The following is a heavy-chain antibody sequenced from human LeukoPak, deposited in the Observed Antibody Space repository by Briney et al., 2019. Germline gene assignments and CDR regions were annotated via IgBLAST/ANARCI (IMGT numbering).Heavy chain of an antibody. Sequence: ASVKVSCKASGYTFTGYYMHWVRQAPGQGLEWMGWINPNSGGTNYAQKFQGRVTMTRDTSISTAYMELNSLTSDDTAAYYCARGRKMAAAGTESPALFDYWGQGTLVAVSS. J-gene: IGHJ4*02. CDR1: GYTFTGYY. V-gene: IGHV1-2*02. CDR3: ARGRKMAAAGTESPALFDY. D-gene: IGHD6-13*01. CDR2: INPNSGGT.